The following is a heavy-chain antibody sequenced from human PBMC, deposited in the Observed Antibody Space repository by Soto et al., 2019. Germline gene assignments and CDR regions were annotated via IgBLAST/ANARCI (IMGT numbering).Heavy chain of an antibody. CDR1: GFTFDSYW. Sequence: EVRLEESGGGLVQPGGSLRLSCAASGFTFDSYWMYWVRQAPGKGLVWVSRVNSDGSITTYADSVKGRFTISRDNAKNTLSLQMTSLRVEDTAVYYCATSKGAVVISPYYFDYWGQGALVTVSS. D-gene: IGHD2-21*01. CDR3: ATSKGAVVISPYYFDY. CDR2: VNSDGSIT. V-gene: IGHV3-74*01. J-gene: IGHJ4*02.